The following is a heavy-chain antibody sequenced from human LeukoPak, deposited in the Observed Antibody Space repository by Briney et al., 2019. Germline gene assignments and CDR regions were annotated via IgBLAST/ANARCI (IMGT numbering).Heavy chain of an antibody. V-gene: IGHV3-7*05. CDR1: GFTFSSYW. J-gene: IGHJ1*01. CDR2: IKQDGSEK. Sequence: QPGGSLRLSCAASGFTFSSYWMSWVRQAPGKGLEWVANIKQDGSEKYYVDSVKGRFTISRDNAKNSLYLQMNSLRAEDTALYYCARSTTILGVGNFQDWGQGTLVTVSS. CDR3: ARSTTILGVGNFQD. D-gene: IGHD3-3*01.